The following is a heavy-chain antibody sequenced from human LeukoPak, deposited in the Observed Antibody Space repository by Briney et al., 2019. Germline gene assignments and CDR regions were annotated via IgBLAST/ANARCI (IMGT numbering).Heavy chain of an antibody. J-gene: IGHJ4*02. CDR1: GGSISSCGYY. CDR3: ARGRGSSGYYFDYFDY. D-gene: IGHD3-22*01. CDR2: IYYSGST. Sequence: SETLSLTCTVSGGSISSCGYYWSWIRQRPGKGLEWIGYIYYSGSTYYNPSLKSRVTISVDTSKNQFSLKLSSVTAADTAVYYCARGRGSSGYYFDYFDYWGQGTLVTVSS. V-gene: IGHV4-31*03.